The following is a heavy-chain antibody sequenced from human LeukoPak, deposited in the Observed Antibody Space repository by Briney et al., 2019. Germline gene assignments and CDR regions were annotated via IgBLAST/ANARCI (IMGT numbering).Heavy chain of an antibody. CDR2: ISAYNGNT. CDR1: GYTFTSYG. V-gene: IGHV1-18*01. J-gene: IGHJ3*02. Sequence: ASVKVSCKASGYTFTSYGISWVRQAPGQGLEWMGWISAYNGNTNYAQKLQGRVTMTTDTSTSTAYMELRSLRSDDTAVYYCAREARAPLRFLEWLLSDDAFDIWGQGTMVTVSS. CDR3: AREARAPLRFLEWLLSDDAFDI. D-gene: IGHD3-3*01.